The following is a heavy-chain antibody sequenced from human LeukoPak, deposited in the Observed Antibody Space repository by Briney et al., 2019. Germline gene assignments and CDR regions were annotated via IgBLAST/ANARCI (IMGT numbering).Heavy chain of an antibody. CDR2: ISAYNGNT. J-gene: IGHJ3*02. CDR1: GYTFTSYG. D-gene: IGHD3-16*02. CDR3: ARSEYYDYVWGSYRYSPDAFDI. Sequence: ASVKVSCKASGYTFTSYGISWVRQAPGQGLEWMGWISAYNGNTNYAQKLQGRVTMTTDTSTSTAYMELRSLRSDDTAVYYCARSEYYDYVWGSYRYSPDAFDIWGQGTMVTVSS. V-gene: IGHV1-18*01.